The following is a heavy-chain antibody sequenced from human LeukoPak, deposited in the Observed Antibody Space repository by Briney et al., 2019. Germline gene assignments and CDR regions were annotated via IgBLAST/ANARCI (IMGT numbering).Heavy chain of an antibody. CDR2: ISSSSSYI. D-gene: IGHD1-26*01. CDR1: GFTFSSYS. CDR3: ASLVSSGSYFDY. J-gene: IGHJ4*02. Sequence: GGSLRLSCAASGFTFSSYSMNWVRQAPGKGLEWVSSISSSSSYIYYADSVKGRFTISRDNAKNSLYLQMNSLRAEDTAVYYCASLVSSGSYFDYWGQGTLVTVSS. V-gene: IGHV3-21*01.